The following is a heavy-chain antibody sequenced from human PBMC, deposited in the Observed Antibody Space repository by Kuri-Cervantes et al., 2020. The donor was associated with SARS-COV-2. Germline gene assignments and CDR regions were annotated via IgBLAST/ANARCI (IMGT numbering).Heavy chain of an antibody. CDR2: ISWNSGSI. CDR3: ARAPTLPVAGGFDY. Sequence: LSLTCAASGFTFDDYAMHWVRQAPGKGLEWVSGISWNSGSIGYADSVKGRFTISRDNAKNSLYLQMNSLRAEDTAVYYCARAPTLPVAGGFDYWGQGTLVTVSS. J-gene: IGHJ4*02. D-gene: IGHD6-19*01. V-gene: IGHV3-9*01. CDR1: GFTFDDYA.